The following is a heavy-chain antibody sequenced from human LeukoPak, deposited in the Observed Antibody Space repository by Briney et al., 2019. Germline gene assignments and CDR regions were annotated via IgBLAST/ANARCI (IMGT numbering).Heavy chain of an antibody. J-gene: IGHJ4*02. D-gene: IGHD4-23*01. CDR2: ISSSSSYI. CDR1: GFTFSSYS. V-gene: IGHV3-21*01. Sequence: GRSLRLSCAASGFTFSSYSMHWVRQAPGKGLEWVSSISSSSSYIYYADSVKGRFTISRDNAKNSLYLQMNSLRAEDTAVYYCARDQVVMGSDYWGQGTLVTVSS. CDR3: ARDQVVMGSDY.